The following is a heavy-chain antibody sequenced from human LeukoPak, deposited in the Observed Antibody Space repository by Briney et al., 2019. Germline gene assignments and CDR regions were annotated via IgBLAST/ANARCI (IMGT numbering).Heavy chain of an antibody. CDR1: GFTYSSYG. D-gene: IGHD3-10*01. V-gene: IGHV3-30*02. CDR3: AKSPHYYGSGSRFDY. J-gene: IGHJ4*02. Sequence: HPGGSLRLSCAASGFTYSSYGMHGARQAPGKGLEGVAFIRYDGSNKYYADSVKGRFTISRDNSKNTLYLQMNSLRAEDTAVYYCAKSPHYYGSGSRFDYWGQGTLVTVSS. CDR2: IRYDGSNK.